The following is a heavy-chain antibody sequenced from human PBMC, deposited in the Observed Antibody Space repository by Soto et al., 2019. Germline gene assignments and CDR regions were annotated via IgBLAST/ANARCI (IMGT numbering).Heavy chain of an antibody. CDR1: GFTFSSYW. D-gene: IGHD1-26*01. V-gene: IGHV3-74*01. Sequence: GGSLRLSCAASGFTFSSYWMHWVRQAPGKGLVWVSRTNSDGSSTSYADSVKGRFTISRDNAKNTLYLQMNSLRAEDTAVYYCARVNSGSYYFHFDYWGQGTLVTISS. J-gene: IGHJ4*02. CDR3: ARVNSGSYYFHFDY. CDR2: TNSDGSST.